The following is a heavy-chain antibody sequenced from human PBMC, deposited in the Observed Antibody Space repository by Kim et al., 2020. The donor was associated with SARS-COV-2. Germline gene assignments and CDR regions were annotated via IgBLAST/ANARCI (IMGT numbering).Heavy chain of an antibody. Sequence: GGSLRLSCAASGFDFYAYAMNWIRQAPGRGLEWVSGIVRSSDKSYAASVNGRFTISRDTSNNLVYLQMNSLRVEDTAIYYCAKDRISGDGFWEFDYWGQGILVTVSS. D-gene: IGHD3-3*01. V-gene: IGHV3-23*01. CDR1: GFDFYAYA. CDR3: AKDRISGDGFWEFDY. CDR2: IVRSSDK. J-gene: IGHJ4*02.